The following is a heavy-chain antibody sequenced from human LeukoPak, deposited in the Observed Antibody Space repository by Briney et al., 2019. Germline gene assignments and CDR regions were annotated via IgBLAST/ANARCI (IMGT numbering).Heavy chain of an antibody. CDR3: ARDKQLVQGGGVY. V-gene: IGHV3-21*01. D-gene: IGHD6-6*01. J-gene: IGHJ4*02. CDR2: ISSSSSYI. Sequence: GGSLRLSCAASGFTFSSYSMNWVRQAPGKGLEWVSSISSSSSYIHYADSVKGRFTISRDNAKNSLYLQMNSLRAEDTAVYYCARDKQLVQGGGVYWGQGTLVTVSS. CDR1: GFTFSSYS.